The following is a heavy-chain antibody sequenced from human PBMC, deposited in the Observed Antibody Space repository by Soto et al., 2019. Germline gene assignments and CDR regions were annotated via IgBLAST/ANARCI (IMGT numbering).Heavy chain of an antibody. J-gene: IGHJ3*02. D-gene: IGHD2-2*01. Sequence: PSETLSLTCTFSDGSISIGDYYWSWIRQPPGKGLEWIGYIYYSGSTYYNPSLKSRVTISVDTSKKQFSLKLSSVTAADTAVYYCARHTNDAFDIWGQGTMVTVSS. CDR1: DGSISIGDYY. V-gene: IGHV4-30-4*01. CDR3: ARHTNDAFDI. CDR2: IYYSGST.